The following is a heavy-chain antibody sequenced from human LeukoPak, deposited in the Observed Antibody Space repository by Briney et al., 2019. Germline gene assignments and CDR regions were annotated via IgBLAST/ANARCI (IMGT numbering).Heavy chain of an antibody. J-gene: IGHJ6*03. CDR2: IIPIFGTA. V-gene: IGHV1-69*05. CDR1: GGTFSSYA. CDR3: AGRGYSGWSYYYYYMDV. D-gene: IGHD6-19*01. Sequence: SVKVSCKASGGTFSSYAISWVRQAPGQGLEWMGGIIPIFGTANYAQKFQGRDTITTDESTSTAYMELSSLRSEDTAVYYCAGRGYSGWSYYYYYMDVWGKGTTVTVSS.